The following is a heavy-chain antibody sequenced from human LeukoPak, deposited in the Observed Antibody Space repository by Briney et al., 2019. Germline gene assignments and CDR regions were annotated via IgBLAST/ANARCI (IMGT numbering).Heavy chain of an antibody. J-gene: IGHJ4*02. CDR1: GFMFSSYA. CDR2: ISGSGGGT. D-gene: IGHD3-22*01. V-gene: IGHV3-23*01. CDR3: ALGSANYDSSDFDC. Sequence: GGSLRLSCAASGFMFSSYAMSWVRQAPGKGLEWVSAISGSGGGTYYADSVKGRFTISRDNSRNTLYLQMNSLRAEDTAVYYCALGSANYDSSDFDCWGQGTLVTVSS.